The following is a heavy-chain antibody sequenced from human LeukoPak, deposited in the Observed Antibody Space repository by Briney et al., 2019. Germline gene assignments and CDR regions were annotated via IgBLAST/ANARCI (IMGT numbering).Heavy chain of an antibody. V-gene: IGHV4-59*11. J-gene: IGHJ4*02. CDR1: GVFITDHN. CDR2: INYGGGT. D-gene: IGHD1-26*01. CDR3: ARGLSGNYQYYLDY. Sequence: SETLSLTCSVSGVFITDHNWSWLRKSPGKGLEGSGCINYGGGTYTNPSLRSRLTLSLDTSKSQCSLRLTSVTAADTAVYFCARGLSGNYQYYLDYWGQGTQVTVST.